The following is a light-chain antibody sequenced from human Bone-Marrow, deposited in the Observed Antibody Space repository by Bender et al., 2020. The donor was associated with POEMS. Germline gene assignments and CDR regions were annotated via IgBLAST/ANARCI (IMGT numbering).Light chain of an antibody. V-gene: IGLV2-23*02. CDR3: CSYAGSRTFVV. CDR2: EVN. CDR1: SSDVGSYNL. J-gene: IGLJ3*02. Sequence: QSALTQPRSVSGSPGQSITISCTGTSSDVGSYNLVSWYQQNPGKAPTLMIYEVNKRPSGVSNRFSGSKSGNTASLTISGLQADDEADYYCCSYAGSRTFVVFGGGTKLTVL.